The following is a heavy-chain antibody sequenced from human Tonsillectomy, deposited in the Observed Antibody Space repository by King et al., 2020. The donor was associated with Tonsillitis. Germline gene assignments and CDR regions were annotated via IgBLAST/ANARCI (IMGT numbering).Heavy chain of an antibody. V-gene: IGHV1-18*04. CDR1: GYTFTTYG. CDR3: ARDGRDYVLFEGWKY. Sequence: VQLVESGPELKKPGASVKVSCTASGYTFTTYGISWVRQAPGQGLEWMGWISTYNGNTNYAVKLHGRVTMTTDTSTSTVYMELRSLTSDDTAVYYCARDGRDYVLFEGWKYWGQGSLVTVSS. D-gene: IGHD4-17*01. J-gene: IGHJ4*02. CDR2: ISTYNGNT.